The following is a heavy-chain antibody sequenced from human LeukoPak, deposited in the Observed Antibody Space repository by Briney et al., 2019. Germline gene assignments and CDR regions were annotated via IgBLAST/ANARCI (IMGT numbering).Heavy chain of an antibody. CDR1: GGSISSSSYY. D-gene: IGHD6-6*01. Sequence: SETLSLTCTVSGGSISSSSYYWGWIRQPPGKGLEWIGSIYYSGSTYYNPSLKSRVTISVDTSKNQFSLKLSSVTAADTAVYYCARDGDMAARRNFDYWGQGTLVTVSS. J-gene: IGHJ4*02. CDR3: ARDGDMAARRNFDY. CDR2: IYYSGST. V-gene: IGHV4-39*07.